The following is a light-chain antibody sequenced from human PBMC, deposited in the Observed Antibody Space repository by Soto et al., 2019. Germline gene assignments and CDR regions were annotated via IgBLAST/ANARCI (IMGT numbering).Light chain of an antibody. Sequence: IVMTQSPVSLPVTPGEPASISCKSSQSLLHSDGYKYLDWYVQKAGQSPQLLIYLGSHRASGVPDRISGSGSGTDFTLKISKVEADDVGVYYCMQALQTPFTFXPGTNVDIK. CDR3: MQALQTPFT. CDR1: QSLLHSDGYKY. V-gene: IGKV2-28*01. J-gene: IGKJ3*01. CDR2: LGS.